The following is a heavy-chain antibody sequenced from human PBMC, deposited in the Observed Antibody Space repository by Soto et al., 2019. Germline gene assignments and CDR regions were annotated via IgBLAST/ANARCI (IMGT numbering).Heavy chain of an antibody. D-gene: IGHD2-2*01. CDR2: IIPILGIA. V-gene: IGHV1-69*04. J-gene: IGHJ6*03. CDR1: GGTFSSYT. Sequence: ASVKVSCKASGGTFSSYTISWVRQAPGQGLEWMGRIIPILGIANYAQKFQGRVTITADKSTSTAYMELSSLRSEDTAVYYCAREFCSSTSCYFRRNYYYYYMDVWGKGTTVTVSS. CDR3: AREFCSSTSCYFRRNYYYYYMDV.